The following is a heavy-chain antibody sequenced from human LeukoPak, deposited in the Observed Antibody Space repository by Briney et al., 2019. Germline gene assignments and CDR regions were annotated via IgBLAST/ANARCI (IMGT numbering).Heavy chain of an antibody. CDR1: GGSFSGYY. CDR2: INHSGST. J-gene: IGHJ2*01. V-gene: IGHV4-34*01. CDR3: ASRDTRSSWYFDL. Sequence: SETLSLTCTVYGGSFSGYYWSWIRQPPGKGLEWIGEINHSGSTNYNPSLKSRVTISVDTSKNQFSLKLSSVTAADTAVYYCASRDTRSSWYFDLWGRGIQVTVSS. D-gene: IGHD2-2*01.